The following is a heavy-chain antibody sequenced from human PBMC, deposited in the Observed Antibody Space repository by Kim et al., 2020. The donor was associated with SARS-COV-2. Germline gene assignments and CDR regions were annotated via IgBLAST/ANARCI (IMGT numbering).Heavy chain of an antibody. J-gene: IGHJ3*02. V-gene: IGHV4-39*07. CDR2: IYYSGST. CDR3: ARDTITMVRGVIITDAFDI. Sequence: SETLSLTCTVSGGSISSSSYYWGWIRQPPGKGLEWIGSIYYSGSTYYNPSLKSRVTISVDTSKNQFSLKLSSVTAADTAVYYCARDTITMVRGVIITDAFDIWGQGTMVTVSS. CDR1: GGSISSSSYY. D-gene: IGHD3-10*01.